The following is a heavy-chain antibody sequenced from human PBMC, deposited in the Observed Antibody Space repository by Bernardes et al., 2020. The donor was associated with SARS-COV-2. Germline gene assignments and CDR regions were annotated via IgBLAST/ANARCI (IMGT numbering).Heavy chain of an antibody. CDR2: ISSSSSYI. Sequence: GGSLRLSCAASQFTFSSYSMNWFRQAPGKGLEWVSSISSSSSYIYYSDSVKGRFTISRDNDKNSLYLQMNSLRADDTAVYYCASGYCGSTRCYSGVYWGQGTLVTVSS. D-gene: IGHD2-2*02. CDR1: QFTFSSYS. V-gene: IGHV3-21*01. CDR3: ASGYCGSTRCYSGVY. J-gene: IGHJ4*02.